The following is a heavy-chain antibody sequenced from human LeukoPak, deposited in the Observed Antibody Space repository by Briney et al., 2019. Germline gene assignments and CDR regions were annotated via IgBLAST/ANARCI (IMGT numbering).Heavy chain of an antibody. CDR3: ATEHWGPNS. J-gene: IGHJ4*02. CDR1: GFTFSSSW. Sequence: PGGSLRLSCAASGFTFSSSWMTWVRQAPGKGLEWLANIKGDGSDKNYVDSVKGRFTISRDNAKNSLFLQMSSLRGEDTALYYCATEHWGPNSWGQGTLATVSS. CDR2: IKGDGSDK. D-gene: IGHD3-16*01. V-gene: IGHV3-7*01.